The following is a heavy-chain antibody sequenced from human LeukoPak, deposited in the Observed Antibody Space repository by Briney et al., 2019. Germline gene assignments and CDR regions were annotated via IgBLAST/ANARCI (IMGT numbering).Heavy chain of an antibody. CDR2: FDPEDGET. Sequence: ASVKVSCKVSGYTLTELSKHWVRQAPGKGLEWMGGFDPEDGETIYAQKFQGRVTMTEDTSTDTAYMELSSLRSEDTAVYYCATDKSRFDWLHYFDYWGQGTLVTVSS. CDR3: ATDKSRFDWLHYFDY. V-gene: IGHV1-24*01. J-gene: IGHJ4*02. CDR1: GYTLTELS. D-gene: IGHD3-9*01.